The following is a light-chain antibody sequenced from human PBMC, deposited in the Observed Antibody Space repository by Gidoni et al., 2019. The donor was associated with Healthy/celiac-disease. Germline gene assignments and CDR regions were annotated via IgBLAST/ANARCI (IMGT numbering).Light chain of an antibody. V-gene: IGKV3-20*01. Sequence: EIVLTQYPGTLSLSPGERANLSCRASQSVSSSYLAWYQQKPGQAPRLLMYGASSRATGIPDRFSGSGSGTDFTLTISRLEPEDFAVYYCQQYGSSPFTFXXXTKVDIK. CDR3: QQYGSSPFT. CDR2: GAS. CDR1: QSVSSSY. J-gene: IGKJ3*01.